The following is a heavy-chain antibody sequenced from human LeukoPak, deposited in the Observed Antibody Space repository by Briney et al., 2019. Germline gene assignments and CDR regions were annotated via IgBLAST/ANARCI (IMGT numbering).Heavy chain of an antibody. CDR1: GYTFTSYD. CDR2: MNPNSGNT. Sequence: GASVKVSCKASGYTFTSYDINWVRQATGQGLEWMGWMNPNSGNTGYAQKFQGRVTMTRNTSIGTAYMELSSLRSEGTAVYYCARGLATVTTRAFDIWGQGTMVTVSS. V-gene: IGHV1-8*01. J-gene: IGHJ3*02. D-gene: IGHD4-17*01. CDR3: ARGLATVTTRAFDI.